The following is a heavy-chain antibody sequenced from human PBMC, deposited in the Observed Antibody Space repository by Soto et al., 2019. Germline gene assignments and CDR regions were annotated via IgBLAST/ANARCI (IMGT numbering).Heavy chain of an antibody. D-gene: IGHD2-15*01. CDR2: ISAYNGNT. Sequence: ASVKVSCKASGYTFTSYGISWVRQAPGQGLEWMGWISAYNGNTNYAQKLQGRVTMTTDTSTSTAYMELRSLRSDDTAVYYCARDRWWDIVVVAAAKRSTNWFDPWGQGTLVTVSS. CDR1: GYTFTSYG. CDR3: ARDRWWDIVVVAAAKRSTNWFDP. J-gene: IGHJ5*02. V-gene: IGHV1-18*01.